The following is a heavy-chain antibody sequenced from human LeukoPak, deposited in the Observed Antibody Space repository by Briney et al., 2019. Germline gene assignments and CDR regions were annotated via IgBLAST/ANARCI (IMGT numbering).Heavy chain of an antibody. V-gene: IGHV3-7*01. D-gene: IGHD3-10*02. CDR1: GFIFSSYW. CDR3: AELGITMIGGV. CDR2: INQDGSEK. Sequence: PGGSLRLSCAASGFIFSSYWMNWVRQAPGKGLEWVANINQDGSEKYYVDSVKGRFTISRDNAKNSLYLQMNSLRAEDTAVYYCAELGITMIGGVWGKGTTVTISS. J-gene: IGHJ6*04.